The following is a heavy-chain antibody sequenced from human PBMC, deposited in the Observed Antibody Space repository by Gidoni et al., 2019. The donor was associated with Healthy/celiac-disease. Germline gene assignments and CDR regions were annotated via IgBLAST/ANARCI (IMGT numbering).Heavy chain of an antibody. J-gene: IGHJ4*02. CDR3: ARELSGEIAAAGSFDY. CDR2: IYYSGST. V-gene: IGHV4-59*01. CDR1: GGSISSYY. Sequence: QVQLQESGPGLVKPSETLSLTCTVSGGSISSYYWSWIRQPPGKGLEWIGYIYYSGSTNYNPSLKSRVTISVDTSKNQFSLKLSSVTAADTAVYYCARELSGEIAAAGSFDYWGQGTLVTVSS. D-gene: IGHD6-13*01.